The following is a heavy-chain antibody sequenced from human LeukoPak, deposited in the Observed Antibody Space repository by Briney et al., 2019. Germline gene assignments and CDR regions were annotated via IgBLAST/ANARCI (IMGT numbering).Heavy chain of an antibody. CDR1: GFTFSNYP. D-gene: IGHD1-7*01. V-gene: IGHV3-48*04. CDR2: IGSGGSPI. CDR3: AKGGRLELTFDY. J-gene: IGHJ4*02. Sequence: GSLRLSCAASGFTFSNYPMNWVRQAPGKGLEWVSYIGSGGSPIYYADSVRGRFSISRDNAKNSLYLQMNSLRAEDTAVYYCAKGGRLELTFDYWGQGTLVTVSS.